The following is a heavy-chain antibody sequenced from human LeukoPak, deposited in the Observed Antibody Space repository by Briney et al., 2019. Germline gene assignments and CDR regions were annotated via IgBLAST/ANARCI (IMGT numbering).Heavy chain of an antibody. Sequence: PGGSLRLSCAASGLTFSSYGMHWVRQAPGKGLEWVAFIRYDGSNKYYADSVKGRFTISRDNSKNTLYLQMNSLRAEDTAVYYCAKRYYGSGRHSFDYWGQGTLVTVSS. CDR2: IRYDGSNK. V-gene: IGHV3-30*02. CDR1: GLTFSSYG. CDR3: AKRYYGSGRHSFDY. D-gene: IGHD3-10*01. J-gene: IGHJ4*02.